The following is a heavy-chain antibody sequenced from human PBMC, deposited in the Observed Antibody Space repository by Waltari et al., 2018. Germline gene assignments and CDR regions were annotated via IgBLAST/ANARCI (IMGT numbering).Heavy chain of an antibody. CDR3: ARGAAARPNYYFYYYEMDV. CDR2: VIPMFGTT. V-gene: IGHV1-69*01. Sequence: VQLVQSGAEVKKPGSSVKVSCKASGGTFNNYGISWVRQAPGQGLEWMGGVIPMFGTTNYAQKFRDRVTITADESTTTAFLELSTLRSEDSATYYCARGAAARPNYYFYYYEMDVWGQGTTVTVSS. D-gene: IGHD2-2*01. J-gene: IGHJ6*02. CDR1: GGTFNNYG.